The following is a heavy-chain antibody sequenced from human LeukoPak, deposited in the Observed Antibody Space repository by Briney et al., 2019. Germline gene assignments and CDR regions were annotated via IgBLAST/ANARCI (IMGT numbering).Heavy chain of an antibody. CDR2: NSAYNVNT. CDR1: GYPFTRLG. CDR3: ARDISVRDEAWWFNP. J-gene: IGHJ5*02. V-gene: IGHV1-18*01. D-gene: IGHD5-24*01. Sequence: VSVKVSCKASGYPFTRLGARWVTGARAQGCEGRGWNSAYNVNTNYAQKFERRVTLTRDMSQRPDYVELNSVRSEHAAVYYCARDISVRDEAWWFNPWGQGTLVTVSS.